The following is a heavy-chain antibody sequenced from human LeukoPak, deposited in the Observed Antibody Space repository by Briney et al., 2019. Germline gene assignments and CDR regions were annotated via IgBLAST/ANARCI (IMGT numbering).Heavy chain of an antibody. J-gene: IGHJ4*02. CDR3: AKHADGSGRPRAGFDH. CDR1: GFTFNYA. D-gene: IGHD3-22*01. CDR2: ISGSGGST. V-gene: IGHV3-23*01. Sequence: GGSLRLSCAASGFTFNYAMTWARQPPGKGLEWVSAISGSGGSTYYADSVKGRFTISKDNSKNTLDLLMSSLRPEDTAVYYCAKHADGSGRPRAGFDHWGQGTLVTVSS.